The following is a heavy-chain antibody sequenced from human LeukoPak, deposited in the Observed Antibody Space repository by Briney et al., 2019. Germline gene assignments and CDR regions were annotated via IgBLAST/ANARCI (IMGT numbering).Heavy chain of an antibody. CDR2: IFYSGST. Sequence: SQTLSLTCTVSGGSISTNDFYWSWIRQAPGKGLEWIGYIFYSGSTYYNPSLKSRSTMTVDRSKNQFSLKLTSVTAADTAVYYCARSEGVQLWFPFDSWGQGTLVTVSS. CDR1: GGSISTNDFY. V-gene: IGHV4-30-4*01. CDR3: ARSEGVQLWFPFDS. D-gene: IGHD5-18*01. J-gene: IGHJ4*02.